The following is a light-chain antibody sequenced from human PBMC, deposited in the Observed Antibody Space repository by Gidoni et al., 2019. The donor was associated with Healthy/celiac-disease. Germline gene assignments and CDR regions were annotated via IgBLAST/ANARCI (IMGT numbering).Light chain of an antibody. J-gene: IGKJ3*01. CDR1: QDISNY. V-gene: IGKV1-33*01. CDR3: QQYDKLPPFT. Sequence: DIQFSQSPSSLSASVGDRVTITCQASQDISNYLNWYQQKPGKAPKLLIYGASNLETGVPSRFSGSGAGTDFTFAISSLQPEGIATYYCQQYDKLPPFTFGPGTKVDIK. CDR2: GAS.